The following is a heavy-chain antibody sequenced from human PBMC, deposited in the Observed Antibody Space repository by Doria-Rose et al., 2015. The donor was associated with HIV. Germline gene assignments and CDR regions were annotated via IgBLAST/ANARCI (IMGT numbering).Heavy chain of an antibody. CDR2: IYSRGST. CDR1: GGSISSYY. CDR3: ARFRPSRGIYYSLDV. V-gene: IGHV4-4*09. J-gene: IGHJ6*03. Sequence: GPGLVKPAETPSLTCTVSGGSISSYYWNWIRQPPGKGLEWIGYIYSRGSTHYNPPLKSRVTISIDTSKNQFSLKLSSVTAADTAVYYCARFRPSRGIYYSLDVWGKGTTVTVSS. D-gene: IGHD3-10*01.